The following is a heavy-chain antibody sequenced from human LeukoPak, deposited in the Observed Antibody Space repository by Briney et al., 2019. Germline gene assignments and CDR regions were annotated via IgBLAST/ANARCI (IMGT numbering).Heavy chain of an antibody. V-gene: IGHV4-38-2*02. Sequence: SETLSLTCTVSGYSISSGYYWGWIRQPPGKGLEWIGSIYHSGSTYYNPSLKSRVTISVDTSKNQFSLKLSSVTAADTAVYYCARIPTNAVPSAHNGFDIWGQGTMLTVSS. CDR3: ARIPTNAVPSAHNGFDI. CDR1: GYSISSGYY. D-gene: IGHD6-19*01. J-gene: IGHJ3*02. CDR2: IYHSGST.